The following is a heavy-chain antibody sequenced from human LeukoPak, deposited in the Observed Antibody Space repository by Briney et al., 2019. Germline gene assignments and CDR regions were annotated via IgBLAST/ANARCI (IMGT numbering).Heavy chain of an antibody. CDR1: GFTFSSYS. J-gene: IGHJ6*02. Sequence: GASLRLSCAASGFTFSSYSMNWVRQAPGKGLEWVSSISSSSSYIYYADSVKGRFTISRDNAKNSLYLQMNSLRAEDTAVYYCARRAFAGGDYAGHYYYGMDVWGQGTTVTVSS. V-gene: IGHV3-21*01. CDR2: ISSSSSYI. CDR3: ARRAFAGGDYAGHYYYGMDV. D-gene: IGHD4-17*01.